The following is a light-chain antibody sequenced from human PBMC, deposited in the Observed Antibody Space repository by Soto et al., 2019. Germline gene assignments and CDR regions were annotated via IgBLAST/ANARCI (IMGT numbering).Light chain of an antibody. J-gene: IGKJ5*01. CDR3: QQYGSSPLT. Sequence: EIVLTQSPGTLSLSPGERATLSCRASQSVSSRLAWYQQKPGQAPRLLISGASSRATGIPDRFSGSGSATDFTLTISRLEPEDFALYYCQQYGSSPLTFGQGTRLEIK. V-gene: IGKV3-20*01. CDR1: QSVSSR. CDR2: GAS.